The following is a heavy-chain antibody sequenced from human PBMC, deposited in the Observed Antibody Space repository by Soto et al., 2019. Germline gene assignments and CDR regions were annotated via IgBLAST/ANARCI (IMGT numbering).Heavy chain of an antibody. Sequence: SETQSLTSNVSGASVNRYYWSWIRQSPGKGLEWIGYVYYTGDTNYNPSLKSRVTISVDPSKSQFSLKMNSVTAADTAVYFCARLGASRTLVWGQGTMVT. D-gene: IGHD7-27*01. CDR1: GASVNRYY. CDR2: VYYTGDT. V-gene: IGHV4-59*02. CDR3: ARLGASRTLV. J-gene: IGHJ3*01.